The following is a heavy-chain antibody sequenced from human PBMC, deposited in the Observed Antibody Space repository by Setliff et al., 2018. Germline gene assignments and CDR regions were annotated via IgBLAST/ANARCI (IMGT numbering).Heavy chain of an antibody. D-gene: IGHD1-26*01. CDR2: IYNNGRT. CDR3: ARAPPNRYSGSYEYFYMDV. J-gene: IGHJ6*03. V-gene: IGHV4-59*08. Sequence: SETLSLTCSVSGGSISGYYWSWLRQPPGKGLEWIGYIYNNGRTNYRPALKRRVTMSVDTSKNQFSLKVSSVTAADTAVYYCARAPPNRYSGSYEYFYMDVWGKGTTVTVSS. CDR1: GGSISGYY.